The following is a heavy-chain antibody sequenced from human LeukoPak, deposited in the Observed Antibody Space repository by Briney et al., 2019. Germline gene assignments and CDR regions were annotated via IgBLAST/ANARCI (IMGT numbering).Heavy chain of an antibody. CDR3: AKGTQWLVVPAHFDY. D-gene: IGHD6-19*01. Sequence: GGSLRLSCAASGFTFSHYYMSWVRQAPGKGLEWVSAISGSGGSTYYADSVKGRFTISRDNSKNTLYLQMNSLRAEDTAVYYCAKGTQWLVVPAHFDYWGQGTLVTVSS. J-gene: IGHJ4*02. V-gene: IGHV3-23*01. CDR1: GFTFSHYY. CDR2: ISGSGGST.